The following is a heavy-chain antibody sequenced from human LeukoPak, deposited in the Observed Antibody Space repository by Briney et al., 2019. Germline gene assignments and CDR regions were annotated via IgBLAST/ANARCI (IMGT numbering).Heavy chain of an antibody. CDR2: IYTSGST. CDR3: ARTYSSSFFDY. CDR1: GVSISSYY. D-gene: IGHD6-13*01. Sequence: SETLSLTCTVSGVSISSYYWSWIRQPPGQGLEWIGYIYTSGSTNYNPSLKSRVTKSVDTSKNQFSLKLSSVTAADTAVYYCARTYSSSFFDYWGQETLVTASS. J-gene: IGHJ4*02. V-gene: IGHV4-4*09.